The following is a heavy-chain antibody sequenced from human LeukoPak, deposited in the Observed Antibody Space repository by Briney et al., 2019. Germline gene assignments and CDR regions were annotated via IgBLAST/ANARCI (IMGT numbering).Heavy chain of an antibody. CDR1: GFTFSNYW. CDR2: IKHDASEK. CDR3: AKNSGYSWQYFFDY. J-gene: IGHJ4*02. D-gene: IGHD6-25*01. Sequence: GGSLRLSCAASGFTFSNYWMAWVRQTPGKGLEWVANIKHDASEKYYVDSVKGRFTISRDNAQNSFYLQMNSLRAEDAAVYFCAKNSGYSWQYFFDYWGQGTLVTVSS. V-gene: IGHV3-7*03.